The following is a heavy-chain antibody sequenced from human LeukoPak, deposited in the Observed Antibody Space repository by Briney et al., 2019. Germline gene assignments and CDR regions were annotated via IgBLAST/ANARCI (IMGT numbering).Heavy chain of an antibody. J-gene: IGHJ4*02. D-gene: IGHD3-22*01. CDR1: GFTFSSYA. CDR2: ISSNGGST. V-gene: IGHV3-64*01. CDR3: ARSPTYYYDSSYFDY. Sequence: GGSLRLSCAASGFTFSSYAMHWVRQAPGKGLEYVSAISSNGGSTYYANSVKGRFTISRDNSKNTLYLQMGSLRAEDMAVYYCARSPTYYYDSSYFDYWGQGTLVTVSS.